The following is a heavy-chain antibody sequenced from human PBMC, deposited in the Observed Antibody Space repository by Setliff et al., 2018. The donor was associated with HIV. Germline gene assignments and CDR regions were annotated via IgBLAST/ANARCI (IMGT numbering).Heavy chain of an antibody. CDR2: INHSGST. Sequence: SSETLSLTCAVYVESFSGFYWSWIRQPPGKGLEWIGEINHSGSTNYNPSLKSRVTISADTSKNQFSLKLSSVTAADTAVYYCARDRYTYAYLDYWGQGTLVTVSS. V-gene: IGHV4-34*01. J-gene: IGHJ4*02. D-gene: IGHD5-18*01. CDR3: ARDRYTYAYLDY. CDR1: VESFSGFY.